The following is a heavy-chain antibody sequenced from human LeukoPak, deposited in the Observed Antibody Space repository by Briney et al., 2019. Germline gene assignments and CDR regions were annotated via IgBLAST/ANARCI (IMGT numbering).Heavy chain of an antibody. J-gene: IGHJ6*03. CDR2: MNPNSGNT. V-gene: IGHV1-8*01. D-gene: IGHD3-10*01. CDR3: ARGLWFGELWHYYYMDV. Sequence: ASVKVSCKASGYTFTSYDINWVRQATGQGLEWMGWMNPNSGNTGYAQKFQGRVTMTRNTSISTAYMELSSLRSEDTAVYYCARGLWFGELWHYYYMDVWGKGTTVTVSS. CDR1: GYTFTSYD.